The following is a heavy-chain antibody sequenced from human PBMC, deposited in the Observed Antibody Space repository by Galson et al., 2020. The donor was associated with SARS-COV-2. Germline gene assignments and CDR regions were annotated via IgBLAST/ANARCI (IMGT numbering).Heavy chain of an antibody. CDR3: AKPPTRYVTTVTAFDY. J-gene: IGHJ4*02. V-gene: IGHV3-23*01. D-gene: IGHD4-4*01. CDR1: GFTFATYT. Sequence: GGSLRLSCAASGFTFATYTLSWVRQAPGKGLEWVTGIGPSGATTHYADSVKGRFTISRDNSKNVVFLQMNSLRAEDTAIYYCAKPPTRYVTTVTAFDYWGQGTLVTVSS. CDR2: IGPSGATT.